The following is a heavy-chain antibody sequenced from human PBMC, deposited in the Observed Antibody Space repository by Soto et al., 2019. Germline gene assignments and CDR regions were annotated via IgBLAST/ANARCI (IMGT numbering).Heavy chain of an antibody. V-gene: IGHV1-3*01. CDR1: GYTFTSYA. Sequence: ASVKVSCKASGYTFTSYAMHWVRQAPGQRLEWMGWINAGNGNTKYSQKFQGRVNITRDTSASTAYMELSSLRSEDTAVYYCARETLGGYSGYDSYYYYGMDVWGQGTTVTVSS. CDR3: ARETLGGYSGYDSYYYYGMDV. J-gene: IGHJ6*02. CDR2: INAGNGNT. D-gene: IGHD5-12*01.